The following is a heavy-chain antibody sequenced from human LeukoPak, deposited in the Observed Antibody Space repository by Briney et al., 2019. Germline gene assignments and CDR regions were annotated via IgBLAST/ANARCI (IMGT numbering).Heavy chain of an antibody. D-gene: IGHD2-15*01. Sequence: SETLSLTCAVYGGSFSGYYWSWIRQSPGKGLEWIGEINHGGSTNYNPSLKSRVTISVDTSKNQFSLKLTSVTAADTAVYYCARVAVVVAATRGNPNKNWFDPWGQGTLVTVSS. V-gene: IGHV4-34*01. CDR2: INHGGST. J-gene: IGHJ5*02. CDR3: ARVAVVVAATRGNPNKNWFDP. CDR1: GGSFSGYY.